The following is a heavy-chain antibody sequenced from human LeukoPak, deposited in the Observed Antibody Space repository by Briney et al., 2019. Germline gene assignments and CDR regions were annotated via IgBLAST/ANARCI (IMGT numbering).Heavy chain of an antibody. CDR3: ARDHVTMIVPFY. CDR1: GFTVSSNQ. V-gene: IGHV3-53*05. J-gene: IGHJ4*02. Sequence: GGSLRLSCAASGFTVSSNQMTWVRQAPGKGLEWVSIIYSAGGTYYADSVKGRFTISRDNSKNTLYLQMNSLRAEDTAVYYCARDHVTMIVPFYWGQGTLVTVSS. CDR2: IYSAGGT. D-gene: IGHD3-22*01.